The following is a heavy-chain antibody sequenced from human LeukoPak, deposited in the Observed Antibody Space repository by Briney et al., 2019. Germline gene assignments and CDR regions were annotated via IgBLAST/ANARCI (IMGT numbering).Heavy chain of an antibody. J-gene: IGHJ4*02. D-gene: IGHD3-22*01. CDR1: TFTFSRYW. CDR2: INSDGTNT. CDR3: ARGTDYYDSSGHTWGYFDY. Sequence: VGSLRLSCAASTFTFSRYWMHWVRQAPGKGLVWVSRINSDGTNTYYADSVKGRFTISRDNSKNTLYLQMNSLRAEDTAVYYCARGTDYYDSSGHTWGYFDYWGQGTLVTVSS. V-gene: IGHV3-74*01.